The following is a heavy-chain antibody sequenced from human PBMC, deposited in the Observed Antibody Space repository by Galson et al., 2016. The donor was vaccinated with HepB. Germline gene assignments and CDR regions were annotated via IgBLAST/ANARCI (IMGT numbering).Heavy chain of an antibody. J-gene: IGHJ5*02. Sequence: SETLSPTCSVSGDSVTTPASFCAWIRQPPGKGLQWFGKFSYTGATFYNPSPRSRVAISVATSKNEFSLKMTAVPATDTSVYYFAKFTAVTSPPWFDPWGRGTLVTVAA. D-gene: IGHD4-17*01. CDR2: FSYTGAT. CDR3: AKFTAVTSPPWFDP. V-gene: IGHV4-39*01. CDR1: GDSVTTPASF.